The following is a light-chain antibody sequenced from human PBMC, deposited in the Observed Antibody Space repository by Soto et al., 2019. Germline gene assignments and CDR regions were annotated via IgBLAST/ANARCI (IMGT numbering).Light chain of an antibody. CDR1: TSNIGSNY. CDR2: RNN. J-gene: IGLJ1*01. Sequence: QSVLTQPPSASGTPGQGVTISCSGSTSNIGSNYVYWYQQLPGTAPKLLIYRNNQRPSGVPDRFSGSKSGTSASLAISGLRSDDEADYFCATWDDSLNGFYVVGTGTNVTVL. V-gene: IGLV1-47*01. CDR3: ATWDDSLNGFYV.